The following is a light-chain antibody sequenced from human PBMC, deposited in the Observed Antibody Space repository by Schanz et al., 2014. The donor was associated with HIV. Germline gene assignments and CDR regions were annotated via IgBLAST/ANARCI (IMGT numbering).Light chain of an antibody. CDR3: HLYGRS. CDR2: GAS. Sequence: EIVLPQSPATLSVSPGERASLSCRASESIGNSLAWYQQKSGQAPRLLIYGASTRATGIPDRFSGSASGTDFTLTISRLEPEDFAVYYCHLYGRSFGPGTKVDIK. CDR1: ESIGNS. V-gene: IGKV3-20*01. J-gene: IGKJ3*01.